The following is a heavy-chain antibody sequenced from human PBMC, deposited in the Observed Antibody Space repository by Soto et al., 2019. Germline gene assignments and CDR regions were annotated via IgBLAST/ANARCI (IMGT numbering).Heavy chain of an antibody. D-gene: IGHD5-12*01. V-gene: IGHV3-7*05. CDR1: GFTFSNHW. CDR3: ARGVGYD. J-gene: IGHJ4*02. CDR2: IRLDGSKQ. Sequence: EVQLVESGGGLVQPGGSLRLSCAASGFTFSNHWMSWVRQAPGKGLEWVANIRLDGSKQYYVDSVKGRFTISRDNAKNSLFLQMNSLSSDDTAVYYCARGVGYDWGQGTLVTVSS.